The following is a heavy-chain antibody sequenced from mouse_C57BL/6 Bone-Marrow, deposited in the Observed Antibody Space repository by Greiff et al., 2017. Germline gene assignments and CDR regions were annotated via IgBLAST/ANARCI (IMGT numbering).Heavy chain of an antibody. CDR1: GYSITSGYY. V-gene: IGHV3-6*01. CDR3: ARWGWLLQAWFAD. CDR2: ISYDGSN. J-gene: IGHJ3*01. Sequence: EVQLQESGPGLVKPSQSLSLTCSVTGYSITSGYYWNWIRQFPGNKLEWMGYISYDGSNNYNPSLKNRISITRDTSKNQFFLKLNSVTTEDTATYYCARWGWLLQAWFADWGQGTLVTVSA. D-gene: IGHD2-3*01.